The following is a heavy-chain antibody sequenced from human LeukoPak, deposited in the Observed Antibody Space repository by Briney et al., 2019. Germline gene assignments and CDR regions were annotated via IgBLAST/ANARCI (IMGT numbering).Heavy chain of an antibody. J-gene: IGHJ3*02. Sequence: PGGSLRLSCAASGFTFSSYGMHWVRQAPGKGLEWVAFIRYDGSNKYYADSVKGRFTISRDNSKNTLYLQMNSLRAEDTAVYYCAREEFTWIQLWLRPNRNAFDIWGQGTMVTVSS. V-gene: IGHV3-30*02. CDR3: AREEFTWIQLWLRPNRNAFDI. CDR2: IRYDGSNK. D-gene: IGHD5-18*01. CDR1: GFTFSSYG.